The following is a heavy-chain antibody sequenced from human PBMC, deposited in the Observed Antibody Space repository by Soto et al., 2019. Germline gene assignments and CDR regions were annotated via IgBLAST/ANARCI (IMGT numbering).Heavy chain of an antibody. CDR3: ARAGGGSSGWYYFEY. CDR1: GFTFSSYD. J-gene: IGHJ4*02. CDR2: IGTAGDT. V-gene: IGHV3-13*01. D-gene: IGHD6-19*01. Sequence: PGGSLRLSCAASGFTFSSYDMHWVRQGIGKGLEWVSAIGTAGDTYYPGSVKGRFTISRENGKNSLYLQMNTLRAEDTAVYYCARAGGGSSGWYYFEYWGQGTPVTVSS.